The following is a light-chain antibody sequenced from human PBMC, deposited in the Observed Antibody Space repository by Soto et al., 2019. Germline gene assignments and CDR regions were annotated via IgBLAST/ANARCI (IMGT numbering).Light chain of an antibody. V-gene: IGKV1-5*03. Sequence: DIQMTQSPSTLSASVGDRVTITCRASQDINNCLAWYQQKPGKAPNLLIYKASSLESGVPSRFSGSGSGTEFTLTISLLQPDDSATYYCPQCNNHPWTSGQGTKVAVK. CDR3: PQCNNHPWT. CDR2: KAS. J-gene: IGKJ1*01. CDR1: QDINNC.